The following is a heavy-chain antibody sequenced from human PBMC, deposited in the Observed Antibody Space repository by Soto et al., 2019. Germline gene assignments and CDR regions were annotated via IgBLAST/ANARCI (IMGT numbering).Heavy chain of an antibody. CDR2: INHSGST. CDR3: ASSGGDYYYYYGMDV. CDR1: GGSFSGYY. Sequence: SETLSLTCAVYGGSFSGYYWSWIRQPPGKGLEWIGEINHSGSTNYNPSLKSRVTISVDTSKNQFSLKLSSVTAADTAVYYCASSGGDYYYYYGMDVWGQGTTVTVSS. V-gene: IGHV4-34*01. J-gene: IGHJ6*02. D-gene: IGHD3-10*01.